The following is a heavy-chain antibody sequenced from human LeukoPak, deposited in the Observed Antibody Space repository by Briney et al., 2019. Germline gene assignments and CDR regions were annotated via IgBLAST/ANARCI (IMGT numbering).Heavy chain of an antibody. CDR2: IYSGGST. J-gene: IGHJ3*02. Sequence: PGGSLRLSCAASGFTVSSNYMSWVRQAPGKGLEWVSVIYSGGSTYYADSVKGRFTISRDNAKNSLYLQMNSLRAEDTAVYYCARGTITAVAGYTDAFDIWGQGTMVTVSS. CDR3: ARGTITAVAGYTDAFDI. CDR1: GFTVSSNY. V-gene: IGHV3-53*01. D-gene: IGHD6-19*01.